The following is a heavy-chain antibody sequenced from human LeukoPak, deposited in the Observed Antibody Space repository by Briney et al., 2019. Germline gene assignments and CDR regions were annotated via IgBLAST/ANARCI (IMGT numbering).Heavy chain of an antibody. CDR2: ISYDGSNK. Sequence: GRSLRLSCAASGLTFSSYAMHWVRQAPGKGLEWVAVISYDGSNKYYADSVKGRFTISRDNSKNTLYLQMNSLRAEDTAVYYCATEGAAAAYTNGFDPWGQGTLVTVSS. CDR1: GLTFSSYA. V-gene: IGHV3-30*01. CDR3: ATEGAAAAYTNGFDP. D-gene: IGHD3-16*01. J-gene: IGHJ5*02.